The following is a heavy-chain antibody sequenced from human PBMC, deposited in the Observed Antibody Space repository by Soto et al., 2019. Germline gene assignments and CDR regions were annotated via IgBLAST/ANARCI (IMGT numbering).Heavy chain of an antibody. CDR1: GFAFYYYN. Sequence: GRSLRLSCAASGFAFYYYNMNWVRPAPGRGLGWVSSISGSGIDIHFTDSVKGRFTSSRDNAKTSLYLQMDSLRPEDTAIYYCAREGVTNYTDYYFDLWGRGARVTVSS. V-gene: IGHV3-21*01. D-gene: IGHD4-4*01. J-gene: IGHJ4*01. CDR3: AREGVTNYTDYYFDL. CDR2: ISGSGIDI.